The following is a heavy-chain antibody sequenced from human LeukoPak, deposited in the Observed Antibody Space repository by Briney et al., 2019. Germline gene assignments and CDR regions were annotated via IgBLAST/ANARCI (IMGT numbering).Heavy chain of an antibody. D-gene: IGHD3-10*01. V-gene: IGHV3-30*02. Sequence: GGSLRLSCAASGFTFSSYGMHWVRQAPGKGLEWVAFIRYDGSNKYYADSVRGRFTISRDNSENTLYLQMNSLRAEDTAVYYCAKDLAGSTDYYYYYYMDVWGKGTTVTVSS. CDR1: GFTFSSYG. CDR2: IRYDGSNK. CDR3: AKDLAGSTDYYYYYYMDV. J-gene: IGHJ6*03.